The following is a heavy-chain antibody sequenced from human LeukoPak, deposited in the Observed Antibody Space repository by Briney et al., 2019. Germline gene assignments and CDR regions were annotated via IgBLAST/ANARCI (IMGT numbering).Heavy chain of an antibody. CDR1: GFTFSTYA. V-gene: IGHV3-30-3*01. D-gene: IGHD6-19*01. J-gene: IGHJ2*01. CDR3: AREHSSDWPGRYFDL. CDR2: ISYDGSNK. Sequence: GGSLRLSCAASGFTFSTYAMHWVRQAPGKGLEWVAVISYDGSNKYYADSVKGRFTISRDNSKNTLYLQMNSLRAEDAVVYYCAREHSSDWPGRYFDLWGRGTLVTVSS.